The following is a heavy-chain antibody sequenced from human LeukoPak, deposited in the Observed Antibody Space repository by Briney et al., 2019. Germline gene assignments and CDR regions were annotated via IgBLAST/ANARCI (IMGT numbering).Heavy chain of an antibody. J-gene: IGHJ3*02. CDR2: IYYGGST. CDR3: ARHELHSSGFRGAFDI. CDR1: GGSISRSSYY. D-gene: IGHD6-19*01. Sequence: SETLSLTCTVSGGSISRSSYYWGWVRQTPGKGPEWIGSIYYGGSTYYNPSLKSRVTISVDTSKNQFSLKLSSVTAADTAVYYCARHELHSSGFRGAFDIWGQGTIVTVSS. V-gene: IGHV4-39*01.